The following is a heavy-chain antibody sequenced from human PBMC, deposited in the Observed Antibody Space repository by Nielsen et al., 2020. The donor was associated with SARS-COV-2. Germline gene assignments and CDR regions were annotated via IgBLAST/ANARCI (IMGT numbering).Heavy chain of an antibody. D-gene: IGHD7-27*01. V-gene: IGHV3-7*01. CDR3: AREGLGIGYYYYGMDV. Sequence: GESLKISCAASGFTFSSYWMSWVRQAPGKGLEWVANIKQDGSEKYYVDSVKGRFTISRDNAKNSLYLQMNSLRAEDTAVYYCAREGLGIGYYYYGMDVWGLGTTVTVSS. CDR1: GFTFSSYW. CDR2: IKQDGSEK. J-gene: IGHJ6*02.